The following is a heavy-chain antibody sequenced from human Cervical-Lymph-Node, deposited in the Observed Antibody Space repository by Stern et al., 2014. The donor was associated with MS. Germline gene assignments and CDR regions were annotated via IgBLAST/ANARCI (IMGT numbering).Heavy chain of an antibody. CDR3: ARDRSSSALPHYYYGMDV. V-gene: IGHV1-46*01. CDR1: GYTFTSYY. J-gene: IGHJ6*02. Sequence: VQLVESGAGVKKPGASVKVSCKASGYTFTSYYMHWVRQAPGQGLEWMGIINPSGGSTSYAQKFQGRVTMTRDTSTSTVYMELSSLRSEDTAVYYCARDRSSSALPHYYYGMDVWGQGTTVTVSS. D-gene: IGHD6-6*01. CDR2: INPSGGST.